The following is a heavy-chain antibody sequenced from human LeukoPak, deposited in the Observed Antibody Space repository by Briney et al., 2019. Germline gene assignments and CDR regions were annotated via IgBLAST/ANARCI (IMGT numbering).Heavy chain of an antibody. V-gene: IGHV4-59*01. J-gene: IGHJ4*02. Sequence: PSETLSLTCTVSGGSSSSYFWTWIRQPPGKGLEWIGYIYYTGSTNYNPSLKSRVTISLDTSKNQFSLRLTSATAADTAVYYCARGLGGSSGCFGYWGQGTLVTVSS. CDR3: ARGLGGSSGCFGY. CDR2: IYYTGST. CDR1: GGSSSSYF. D-gene: IGHD6-19*01.